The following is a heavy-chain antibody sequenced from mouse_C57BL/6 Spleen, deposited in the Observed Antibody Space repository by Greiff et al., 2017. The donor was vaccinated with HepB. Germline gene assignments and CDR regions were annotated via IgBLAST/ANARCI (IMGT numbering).Heavy chain of an antibody. D-gene: IGHD4-1*01. CDR2: INYDGSST. Sequence: DVKLVESEGGLVQPGSSMKLSCTASGFTFSDYYMAWVRQVPEKGLEWVANINYDGSSTYYLDSLKSRFIISRDNAKNILYLQMSSLKSEDTATYYCARETLGRGYAMDYWGQGTSVTVSS. V-gene: IGHV5-16*01. CDR1: GFTFSDYY. CDR3: ARETLGRGYAMDY. J-gene: IGHJ4*01.